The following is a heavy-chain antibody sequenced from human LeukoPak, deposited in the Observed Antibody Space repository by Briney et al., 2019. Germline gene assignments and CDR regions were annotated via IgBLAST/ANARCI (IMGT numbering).Heavy chain of an antibody. CDR3: ARGVPHARSSGYFDY. J-gene: IGHJ4*02. Sequence: SETLSLTCTVSGGSISSYYWSWIRQPPGKGLEWIGYIYYSGSTNYNPSLKSRATISVDTSKNQFSLKLTSVTAADTAVYYCARGVPHARSSGYFDYWGQGTLVTVSS. V-gene: IGHV4-59*01. CDR2: IYYSGST. CDR1: GGSISSYY. D-gene: IGHD6-6*01.